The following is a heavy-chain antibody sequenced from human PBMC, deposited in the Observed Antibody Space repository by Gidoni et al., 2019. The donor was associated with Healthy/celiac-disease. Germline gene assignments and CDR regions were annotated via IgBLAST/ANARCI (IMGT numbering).Heavy chain of an antibody. V-gene: IGHV4-34*01. Sequence: QVQLQQWGAGLLKPSETLSLTCAVYGGSFSGYYWSWIRQPPGKGLEWIGEINHSGSTNYNPSLKSRVTISVDTSKNQFSLKLSSVTAADTAVYYCAREGGKVLDYWGQGTLVTVSS. D-gene: IGHD2-15*01. CDR1: GGSFSGYY. CDR3: AREGGKVLDY. CDR2: INHSGST. J-gene: IGHJ4*02.